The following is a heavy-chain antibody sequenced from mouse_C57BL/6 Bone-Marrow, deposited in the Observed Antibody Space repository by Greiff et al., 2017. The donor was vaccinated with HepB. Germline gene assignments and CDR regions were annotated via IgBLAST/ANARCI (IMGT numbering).Heavy chain of an antibody. CDR2: ISSGSTTI. D-gene: IGHD2-10*02. V-gene: IGHV5-17*02. CDR3: AKYGNYVGYAMDY. CDR1: GFTLSSFG. J-gene: IGHJ4*01. Sequence: EVQGVESGGGLVQPGGSRKLSCAVSGFTLSSFGIHWVRQAPEKGLEWVAYISSGSTTIYYADTVKGRFTISKDNPRNTLFLQMTSLRSEDTAMYYCAKYGNYVGYAMDYWGQGTSVTVSS.